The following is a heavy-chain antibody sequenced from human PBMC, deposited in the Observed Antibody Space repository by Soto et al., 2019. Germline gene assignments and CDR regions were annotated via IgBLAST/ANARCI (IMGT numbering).Heavy chain of an antibody. CDR2: IYYSGST. CDR3: ASGITMARGSFDP. Sequence: SETLSLTCTVSGGSVSSGSYYWSWIRQPPGKGLEWIGYIYYSGSTNYNPSLKSRDTISVDTSKNQFSLKLSSVTAADTAVYYCASGITMARGSFDPWGQGTLVTVS. CDR1: GGSVSSGSYY. J-gene: IGHJ5*02. V-gene: IGHV4-61*01. D-gene: IGHD3-10*01.